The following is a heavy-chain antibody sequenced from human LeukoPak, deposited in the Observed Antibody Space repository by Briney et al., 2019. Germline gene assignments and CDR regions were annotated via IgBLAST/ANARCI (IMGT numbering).Heavy chain of an antibody. V-gene: IGHV3-23*01. Sequence: GGSLRLSCAASGFTFSSYAMNWVRQAPGKGLEWVSAISTRGGTTYYADSVKGRFTISRDDSKNTLYLQTNSLRVEDTAVYYCAKDRWVGATISHYFDYWGQGTLVTVSS. J-gene: IGHJ4*02. D-gene: IGHD1-26*01. CDR3: AKDRWVGATISHYFDY. CDR1: GFTFSSYA. CDR2: ISTRGGTT.